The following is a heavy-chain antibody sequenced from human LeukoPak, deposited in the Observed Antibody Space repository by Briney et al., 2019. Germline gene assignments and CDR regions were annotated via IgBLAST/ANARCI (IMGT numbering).Heavy chain of an antibody. J-gene: IGHJ4*02. V-gene: IGHV3-21*01. CDR3: ARRLATIRSQVDY. CDR1: GFTFSSHS. D-gene: IGHD5-12*01. Sequence: GGSLRLSCAASGFTFSSHSMNWVRQAPGKGLEWVSSISSSSSYIYYADSVKGRFTISRDNAKNSLYLQMNSLRAEDTAVYYCARRLATIRSQVDYWGQGTLVTVSS. CDR2: ISSSSSYI.